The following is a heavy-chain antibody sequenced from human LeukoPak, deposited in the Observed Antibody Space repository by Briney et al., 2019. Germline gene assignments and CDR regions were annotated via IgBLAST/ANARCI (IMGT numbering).Heavy chain of an antibody. CDR2: IKQDGSEK. Sequence: GGSLRLSWAAPGFPFSSCWVGWVRQAPGKGLEWVAKIKQDGSEKYYVDSVKGPFPISRDKAKYSLYLQMNSLRAEDAAVYYCARTMARMAFDIWGQGTMVTVSS. J-gene: IGHJ3*02. D-gene: IGHD3-10*01. CDR3: ARTMARMAFDI. CDR1: GFPFSSCW. V-gene: IGHV3-7*04.